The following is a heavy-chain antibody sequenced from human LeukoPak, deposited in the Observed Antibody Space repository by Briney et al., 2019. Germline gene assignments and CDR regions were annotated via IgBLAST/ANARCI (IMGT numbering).Heavy chain of an antibody. CDR1: GGSISSYY. J-gene: IGHJ4*02. V-gene: IGHV4-59*08. CDR3: ARSGGLIYYGSGSYFGFDY. CDR2: IYYSGST. Sequence: SETLSLTCTVSGGSISSYYWSWIRQPPGKGLEWIGYIYYSGSTNYNPSLKSRVTISVDTSKNQFSLKLSSVTAADTAVYYCARSGGLIYYGSGSYFGFDYWGQGTLVTVSS. D-gene: IGHD3-10*01.